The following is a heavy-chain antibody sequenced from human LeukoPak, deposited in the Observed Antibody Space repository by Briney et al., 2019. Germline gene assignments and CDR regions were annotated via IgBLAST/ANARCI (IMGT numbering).Heavy chain of an antibody. CDR1: GFTFSSYG. J-gene: IGHJ4*02. CDR2: IRYDGSNK. CDR3: AARSPLGVGSSWYLWPY. Sequence: PGGSLRLSCAASGFTFSSYGMHWVRQAPGKGLEWVAFIRYDGSNKYYADSVKGRFTISRDNSKNMLYLQMNSLRAEDTAVYYCAARSPLGVGSSWYLWPYWGQGTLFTVSS. V-gene: IGHV3-30*02. D-gene: IGHD6-13*01.